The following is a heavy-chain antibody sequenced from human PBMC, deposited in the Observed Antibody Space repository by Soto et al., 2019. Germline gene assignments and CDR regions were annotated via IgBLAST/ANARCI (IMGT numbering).Heavy chain of an antibody. J-gene: IGHJ4*02. CDR1: GFTFSSYG. CDR3: ARTSPYYYHSSGYYTLIDY. Sequence: QVQLVESGGGVVQPGRSLRLSCAASGFTFSSYGMHWVRQAPGKGLEWVAVIWYDGSNKYYADSVKGRFTISRDNSKNTLYLQMNSLRAEDTAVYYCARTSPYYYHSSGYYTLIDYWGQGTLVTVSS. D-gene: IGHD3-22*01. CDR2: IWYDGSNK. V-gene: IGHV3-33*01.